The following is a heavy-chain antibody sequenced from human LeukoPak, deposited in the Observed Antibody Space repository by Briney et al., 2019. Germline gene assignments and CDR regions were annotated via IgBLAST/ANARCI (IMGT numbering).Heavy chain of an antibody. CDR3: ARAYAYDSSGYIDY. Sequence: GGSLRLSCAASGFTFSSYAMSWVRQAPGKGLEWVSAISGSGGSTYYADSVKGRFTISRDNSKNTLYLQMNSLRAEDTAVYYCARAYAYDSSGYIDYWGQGTLVTVSS. CDR2: ISGSGGST. J-gene: IGHJ4*02. V-gene: IGHV3-23*01. CDR1: GFTFSSYA. D-gene: IGHD3-22*01.